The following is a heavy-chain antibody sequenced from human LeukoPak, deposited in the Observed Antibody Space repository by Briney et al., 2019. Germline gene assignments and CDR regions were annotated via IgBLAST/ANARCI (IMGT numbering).Heavy chain of an antibody. D-gene: IGHD1-14*01. CDR2: IRNDGTKT. J-gene: IGHJ4*02. Sequence: GGSLRLSCEASGFMFSNYGMHWVRQAPGKGLEWVAFIRNDGTKTNYADSVKGRLTISRDNLKKTLYLEMNSLRGEDTAVYYCAKDKIGKTLVPAETDGFDYWGQGTLVSVSP. V-gene: IGHV3-30*02. CDR1: GFMFSNYG. CDR3: AKDKIGKTLVPAETDGFDY.